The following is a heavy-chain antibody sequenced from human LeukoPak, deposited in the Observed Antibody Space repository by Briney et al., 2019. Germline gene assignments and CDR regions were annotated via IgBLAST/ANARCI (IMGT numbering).Heavy chain of an antibody. V-gene: IGHV4-39*07. CDR1: GGSISISNYY. Sequence: SETLSLTCTVSGGSISISNYYWGWIRQPPGKGLEWIGSMSYSGRTYYNPSLKPRVTVSLDTSKNQFSLNLISVTAADTAVYYCARSPQGTATTANWLDPWGQGTLVTVSS. CDR2: MSYSGRT. D-gene: IGHD4-17*01. CDR3: ARSPQGTATTANWLDP. J-gene: IGHJ5*02.